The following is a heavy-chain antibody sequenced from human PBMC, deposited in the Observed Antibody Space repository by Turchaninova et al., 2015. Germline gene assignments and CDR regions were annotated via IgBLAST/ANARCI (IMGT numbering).Heavy chain of an antibody. CDR1: GGSFSGYS. D-gene: IGHD3-10*01. V-gene: IGHV4-34*01. Sequence: QVQLQQWGAGLLKPSETLSLTCAVYGGSFSGYSWSWIRQPPGKGVEWIGEINHSGSTNSNPSLKSRVTISVDTSKNQFSLKLSSVTAADTAVYYCTRGRRDGGSGSYYFDYWGQGTLVTVSS. CDR3: TRGRRDGGSGSYYFDY. J-gene: IGHJ4*02. CDR2: INHSGST.